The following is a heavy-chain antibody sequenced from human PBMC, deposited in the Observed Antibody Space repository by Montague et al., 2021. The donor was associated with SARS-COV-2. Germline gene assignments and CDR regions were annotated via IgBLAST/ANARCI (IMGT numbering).Heavy chain of an antibody. D-gene: IGHD3-10*01. CDR2: IYWDDNK. CDR3: AHRAGKWFGESRKYYFDY. Sequence: PALVKPTQTLTLTCTFSGFSLSTSGVGVGWFRKPPGKALEWLALIYWDDNKHYSPSLKNRLPITKDTSNNQVVLTMTNMDPVDTATYYCAHRAGKWFGESRKYYFDYWGQGTLVTVSS. V-gene: IGHV2-5*02. CDR1: GFSLSTSGVG. J-gene: IGHJ4*02.